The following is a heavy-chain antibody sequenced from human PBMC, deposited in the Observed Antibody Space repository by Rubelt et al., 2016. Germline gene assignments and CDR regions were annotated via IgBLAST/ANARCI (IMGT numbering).Heavy chain of an antibody. CDR1: EFTLSGYW. D-gene: IGHD1-26*01. Sequence: GGGLVQPGGSLRLSCAASEFTLSGYWMSWVRQAPGKGLEWVANIKQDGTAKYYVDSVKGRFTISRDNAKNSLYLQMNSLRAEDTAVYYCAASPRAGWEAPWDFWGQGTLVTVSS. CDR3: AASPRAGWEAPWDF. J-gene: IGHJ4*02. CDR2: IKQDGTAK. V-gene: IGHV3-7*05.